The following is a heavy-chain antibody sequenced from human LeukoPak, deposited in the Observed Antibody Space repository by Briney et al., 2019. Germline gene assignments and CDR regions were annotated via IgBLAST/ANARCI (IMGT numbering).Heavy chain of an antibody. CDR1: GFTFSSYG. V-gene: IGHV3-33*06. Sequence: GGSLRLSCAASGFTFSSYGMHWVRQAPGKGLEWVAVIWYDGSNKYYADSVKGRFTISRDNSKNTLYLQMNSLRAEDTAVYYCAKARGVGADSLDWGHGTLVTVSS. D-gene: IGHD1-26*01. CDR3: AKARGVGADSLD. J-gene: IGHJ4*01. CDR2: IWYDGSNK.